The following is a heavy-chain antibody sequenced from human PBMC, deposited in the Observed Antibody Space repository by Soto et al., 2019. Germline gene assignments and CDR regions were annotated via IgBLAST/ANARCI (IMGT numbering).Heavy chain of an antibody. CDR3: ARTTNDYGDRH. V-gene: IGHV1-8*01. CDR2: MNPNSGNT. D-gene: IGHD4-17*01. CDR1: GYTFTSYD. J-gene: IGHJ1*01. Sequence: QVQLVQSGAEVKKPGASVKVSCKASGYTFTSYDINCARQATGQGLAWMGWMNPNSGNTGYAQKFQGGVTTTRNTSISTAYMQLSILRSEDTAVYYFARTTNDYGDRHWGQGTMVTVSS.